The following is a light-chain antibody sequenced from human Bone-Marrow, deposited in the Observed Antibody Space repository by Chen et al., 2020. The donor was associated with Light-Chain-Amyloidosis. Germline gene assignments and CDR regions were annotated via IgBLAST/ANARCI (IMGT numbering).Light chain of an antibody. CDR1: DLPTKY. J-gene: IGLJ2*01. CDR3: QSADSSGTYEVI. V-gene: IGLV3-25*03. Sequence: SYELTQPPSVSVSPGQTARITCSGDDLPTKYAYCYQQKPGQAPVLVIHRDTERPSGISERFSGSSSGTTAKLTISGVQAEDEADYHCQSADSSGTYEVIFGGGTKLTVL. CDR2: RDT.